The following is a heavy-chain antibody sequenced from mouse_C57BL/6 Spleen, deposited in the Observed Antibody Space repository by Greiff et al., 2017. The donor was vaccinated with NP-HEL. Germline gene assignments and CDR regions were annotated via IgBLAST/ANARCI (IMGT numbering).Heavy chain of an antibody. D-gene: IGHD1-1*01. J-gene: IGHJ1*03. CDR1: GYTFTSYW. V-gene: IGHV1-55*01. Sequence: QVQLQQPGAELVKPGASVKMSCKASGYTFTSYWITWVKQRPGQGLEWIGDIYPGSGSTNYNEKFKSKATLTVDTSSSTAYMQLSSLTSEDSAVYYCARSTTVVVYWYFDVWGTGTTVTVSS. CDR2: IYPGSGST. CDR3: ARSTTVVVYWYFDV.